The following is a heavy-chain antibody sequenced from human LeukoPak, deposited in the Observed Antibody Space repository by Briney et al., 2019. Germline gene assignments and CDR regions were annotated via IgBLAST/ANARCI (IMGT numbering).Heavy chain of an antibody. D-gene: IGHD6-19*01. CDR3: ANHGYTSGYYWGWFDP. J-gene: IGHJ5*02. CDR2: ISGSDGST. V-gene: IGHV3-23*01. Sequence: PGGSLRLSCAASGFTFSSNAMSWVRQAPGKRLQWVSTISGSDGSTYYADSVKGRFTISRDKSKDTLYLQMNSLRAEDTALYYCANHGYTSGYYWGWFDPWGQGTLVTVSS. CDR1: GFTFSSNA.